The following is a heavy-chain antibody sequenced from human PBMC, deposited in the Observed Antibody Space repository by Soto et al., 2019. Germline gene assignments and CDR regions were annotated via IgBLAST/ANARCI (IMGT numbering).Heavy chain of an antibody. V-gene: IGHV1-46*01. J-gene: IGHJ6*02. Sequence: SVEVWFRESRYTFTHYYMHWVRQAPVQGLEWMGIINPSYGSRSYAQKFQGRVTMTRDTSTSTVYMELSSLRSEETAVYYCARDTARVLWFGELMTYYYYGMDVWGQGTMVTVSS. CDR1: RYTFTHYY. CDR2: INPSYGSR. D-gene: IGHD3-10*01. CDR3: ARDTARVLWFGELMTYYYYGMDV.